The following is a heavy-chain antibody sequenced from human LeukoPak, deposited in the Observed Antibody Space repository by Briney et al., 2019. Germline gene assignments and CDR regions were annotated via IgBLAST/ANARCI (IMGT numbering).Heavy chain of an antibody. CDR1: GYTFTSYY. V-gene: IGHV1-46*01. CDR3: ARDIPPYAFDI. Sequence: ASVKVSCKASGYTFTSYYMHWVRQAPGQGLEWMGIINPSGGSTSYAQKFQGRVTMARDTSTSTVYMELSSLRSEDTAVYYCARDIPPYAFDIWGQGTMVTVSS. CDR2: INPSGGST. J-gene: IGHJ3*02.